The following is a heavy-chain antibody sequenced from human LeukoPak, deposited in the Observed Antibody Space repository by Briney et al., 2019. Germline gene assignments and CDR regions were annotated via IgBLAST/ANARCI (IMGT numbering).Heavy chain of an antibody. Sequence: SETLSLTCTVSGGSISSTNYYWGWIRQPPGKGLEWIGSSYYSGSTYYNPSLKSRVTKSVDTSKNHFSLTLSSVTAADTAVYYCARHADYGDRRFDYWGQGTLVTVSS. D-gene: IGHD4-17*01. V-gene: IGHV4-39*07. J-gene: IGHJ4*02. CDR1: GGSISSTNYY. CDR2: SYYSGST. CDR3: ARHADYGDRRFDY.